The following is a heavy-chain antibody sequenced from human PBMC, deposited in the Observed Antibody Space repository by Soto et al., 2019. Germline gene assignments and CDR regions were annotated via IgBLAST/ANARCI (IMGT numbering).Heavy chain of an antibody. D-gene: IGHD2-15*01. V-gene: IGHV6-1*01. J-gene: IGHJ4*02. CDR1: GDSVSSNRAA. Sequence: QVQLQQSGPGLVKPSQTLSLTCAISGDSVSSNRAAWNWIRQSPSRGLEWLGRTYYRSKWYDDYAVSVKGRITINPVTSKNQFSLDLNSVTPEDTAVYYCASEGAASTDYGGNIDYWGPGTLVTVSS. CDR3: ASEGAASTDYGGNIDY. CDR2: TYYRSKWYD.